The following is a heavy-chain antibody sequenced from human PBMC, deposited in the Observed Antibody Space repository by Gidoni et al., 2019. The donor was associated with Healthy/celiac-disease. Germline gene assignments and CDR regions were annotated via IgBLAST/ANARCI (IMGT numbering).Heavy chain of an antibody. CDR3: ARAVLLLRYYDSSGYSGHGMDV. J-gene: IGHJ6*02. Sequence: QVQLVQSGAEVKKPGASVKVSCQASGYTFTGYYMHWVRQAPGQGREGMGWTNPNSGGTNYAQKIQGRVTMTRDTSISTAYMELSRLRSDDTAVYYCARAVLLLRYYDSSGYSGHGMDVWGQGTTVTVSS. V-gene: IGHV1-2*02. CDR1: GYTFTGYY. D-gene: IGHD3-22*01. CDR2: TNPNSGGT.